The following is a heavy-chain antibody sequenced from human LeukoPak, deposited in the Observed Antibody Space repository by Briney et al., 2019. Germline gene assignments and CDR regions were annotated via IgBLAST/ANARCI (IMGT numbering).Heavy chain of an antibody. J-gene: IGHJ5*02. CDR1: GGSISSSY. CDR3: ARYNYDFWSGYSRWFDP. Sequence: SETLSLTCTVPGGSISSSYWSWIRQPPGKGLEWIGYIYYSGSTNYNPSLKSRVTISVDTSKNQFSLKLSSVTAADTAVYYCARYNYDFWSGYSRWFDPGGQGTLVTVSS. D-gene: IGHD3-3*01. CDR2: IYYSGST. V-gene: IGHV4-59*01.